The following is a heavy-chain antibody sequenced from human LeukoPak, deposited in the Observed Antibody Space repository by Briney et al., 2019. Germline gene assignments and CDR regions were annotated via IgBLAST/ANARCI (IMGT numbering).Heavy chain of an antibody. CDR2: IGYDGDTT. V-gene: IGHV3-43*01. CDR3: AKDAHYCTATSCFSSWLDA. D-gene: IGHD2-15*01. J-gene: IGHJ5*02. CDR1: GFTFDEYT. Sequence: GGSLRLSCAASGFTFDEYTMHWVRQAPGKGPEWVALIGYDGDTTFYAEPVRGRFTISRDNSKNTLYLQMSSLRSEDTAFYYCAKDAHYCTATSCFSSWLDAWGQGTLVTVSS.